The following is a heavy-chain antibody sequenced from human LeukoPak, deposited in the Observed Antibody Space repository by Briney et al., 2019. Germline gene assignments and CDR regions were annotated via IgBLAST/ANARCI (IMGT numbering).Heavy chain of an antibody. D-gene: IGHD3-10*01. CDR1: GGSISSGDYY. CDR2: IYHSGST. Sequence: PSETLSLTCTVSGGSISSGDYYWSWIRQPPGKGLEWIGCIYHSGSTFYNPSLKSRLTISVDTSKNQFSLKLSSVTAADTAVYFCARVHGSPSVRLFDYWGQGTLVTVSS. V-gene: IGHV4-30-4*01. J-gene: IGHJ4*02. CDR3: ARVHGSPSVRLFDY.